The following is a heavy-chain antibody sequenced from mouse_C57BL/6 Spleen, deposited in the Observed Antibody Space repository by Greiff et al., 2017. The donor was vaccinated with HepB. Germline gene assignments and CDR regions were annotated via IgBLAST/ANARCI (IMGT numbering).Heavy chain of an antibody. D-gene: IGHD2-2*01. V-gene: IGHV1-64*01. CDR1: GYTFTSYW. CDR2: IHPNSGST. CDR3: ARGYDEGAWFAY. J-gene: IGHJ3*01. Sequence: QVQLKQPGAELVKPGASVKLSCKASGYTFTSYWMHWVKQRPGQGLEWIGMIHPNSGSTNYNEKFKSKATLTVDKSSSTAYMQLSSLTSEDSAVYYCARGYDEGAWFAYWGQGTLVTVSA.